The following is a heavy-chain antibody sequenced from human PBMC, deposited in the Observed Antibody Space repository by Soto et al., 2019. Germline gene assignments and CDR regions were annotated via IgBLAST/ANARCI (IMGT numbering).Heavy chain of an antibody. V-gene: IGHV1-69*02. D-gene: IGHD3-10*01. CDR3: ARFRGSYGMDV. CDR1: GGTFSSYT. Sequence: QVQLVQSGAEVKKPRSSVKVSCKASGGTFSSYTISWVRQAPGQGLEWMGRIIPILGIANYAQKYQGRVTITADKSTSTAYMELSSLRSEDTAVYYCARFRGSYGMDVWGQGTTVTVSS. CDR2: IIPILGIA. J-gene: IGHJ6*02.